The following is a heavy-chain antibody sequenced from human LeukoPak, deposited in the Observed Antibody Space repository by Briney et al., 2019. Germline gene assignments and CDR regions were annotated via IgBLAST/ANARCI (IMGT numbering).Heavy chain of an antibody. CDR2: IYSGGST. D-gene: IGHD4-17*01. CDR3: AREGFLRYGFDY. J-gene: IGHJ4*02. V-gene: IGHV3-53*01. Sequence: PGGSLRLSCAASGFTVSSNYMSWVRQAPGKGLEWVSVIYSGGSTYYADSVKGRFTVSRDNSKNTLYLQMNSLRAEDTAVYYCAREGFLRYGFDYWGQGTLVTVSS. CDR1: GFTVSSNY.